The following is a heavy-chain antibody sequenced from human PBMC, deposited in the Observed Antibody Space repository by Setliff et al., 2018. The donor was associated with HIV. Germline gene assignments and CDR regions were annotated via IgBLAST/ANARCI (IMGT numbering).Heavy chain of an antibody. CDR3: ARGRFVGY. J-gene: IGHJ4*02. Sequence: PSETLSLTCTVSGGSISSNSYYWGWIRQPPGKGLEWIGSIYHSGRTYYNPSLKSRVTISVDTSKNQFSLNLTSVTAADTAVYYCARGRFVGYWGQGTLVTVSS. CDR1: GGSISSNSYY. V-gene: IGHV4-39*07. CDR2: IYHSGRT.